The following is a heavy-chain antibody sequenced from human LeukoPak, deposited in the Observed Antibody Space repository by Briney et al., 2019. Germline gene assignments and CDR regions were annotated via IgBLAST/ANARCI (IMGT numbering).Heavy chain of an antibody. Sequence: ASVKVSCKASGYTFTGYYMHWVRQAPGQGLESMGWINPNSGGTNYAQKFQGRVTMTRDTSISTAYMELSRLRSDDTAVYYCAVVTIFGVVNWFDPWGRGTLVTVSS. CDR2: INPNSGGT. D-gene: IGHD3-3*01. CDR1: GYTFTGYY. J-gene: IGHJ5*02. CDR3: AVVTIFGVVNWFDP. V-gene: IGHV1-2*02.